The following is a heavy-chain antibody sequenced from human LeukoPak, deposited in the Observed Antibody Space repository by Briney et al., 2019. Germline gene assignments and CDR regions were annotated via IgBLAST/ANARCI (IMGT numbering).Heavy chain of an antibody. Sequence: PGGSLSLFCPASGFTFRHYGMHSVRQAPVQWLDSLAVIWYDGSNKYYADSVKGRFTISRDNSRNTLYLQMNSLRAEDTAMYYCAKYDNSGRAGGYWGQGTLVTVSS. CDR1: GFTFRHYG. CDR2: IWYDGSNK. J-gene: IGHJ4*02. V-gene: IGHV3-33*06. D-gene: IGHD3-22*01. CDR3: AKYDNSGRAGGY.